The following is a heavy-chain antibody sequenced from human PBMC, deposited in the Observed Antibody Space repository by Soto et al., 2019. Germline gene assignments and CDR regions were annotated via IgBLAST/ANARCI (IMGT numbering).Heavy chain of an antibody. Sequence: SETLSLTCTVSGGSISSGTYYWSWIRQPPGKGLEWIGFIHYSGSTNYNPSLKGRVTMSVDTSKNQFSLKLTSVNTADTAIYYCTRGGDPYKTGHWGQGTLVTVSS. CDR1: GGSISSGTYY. V-gene: IGHV4-61*01. CDR3: TRGGDPYKTGH. CDR2: IHYSGST. J-gene: IGHJ4*02. D-gene: IGHD2-21*01.